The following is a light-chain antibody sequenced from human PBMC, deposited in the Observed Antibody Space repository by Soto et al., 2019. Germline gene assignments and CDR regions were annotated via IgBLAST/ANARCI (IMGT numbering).Light chain of an antibody. J-gene: IGLJ2*01. Sequence: QSVLTQPPSVSGAPGQGVTISCTGSASNIGASFDVHWYQQLPGAAPKLLIYAYTNRPSGVPDRFSGSKSGPSASLAITALQAEDEADYYCPSYDSTRRGLVFGGGTKVTVL. V-gene: IGLV1-40*01. CDR3: PSYDSTRRGLV. CDR2: AYT. CDR1: ASNIGASFD.